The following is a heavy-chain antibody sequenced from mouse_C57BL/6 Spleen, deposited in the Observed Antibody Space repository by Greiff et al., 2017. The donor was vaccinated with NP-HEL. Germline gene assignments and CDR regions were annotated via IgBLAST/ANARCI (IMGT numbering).Heavy chain of an antibody. CDR3: ARFQNWDGFPYFDY. CDR1: GYTFTSYW. J-gene: IGHJ2*01. D-gene: IGHD4-1*01. CDR2: IDPSDSET. V-gene: IGHV1-52*01. Sequence: VQLQQPGAELVRPGSSVKLSCKASGYTFTSYWMHWVKQRPIQGLEWIGNIDPSDSETHYNQKFKDKATLTVDKSSSTAYMQLSSLTSEDSAVYYCARFQNWDGFPYFDYWGQGTTLTVSS.